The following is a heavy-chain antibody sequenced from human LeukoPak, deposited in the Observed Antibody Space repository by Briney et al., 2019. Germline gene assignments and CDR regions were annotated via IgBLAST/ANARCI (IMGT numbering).Heavy chain of an antibody. V-gene: IGHV3-7*01. J-gene: IGHJ4*02. Sequence: GGPLRLSCAASGFTFTNSWMAWVRQAPGKGLEWVANIKQDATTKHYADSLKGRFTISRDNPKNSLYLQMNNLRADDTAVYYCTRDTEGTLDYWGQGILVTVAS. CDR2: IKQDATTK. CDR1: GFTFTNSW. CDR3: TRDTEGTLDY. D-gene: IGHD2-8*02.